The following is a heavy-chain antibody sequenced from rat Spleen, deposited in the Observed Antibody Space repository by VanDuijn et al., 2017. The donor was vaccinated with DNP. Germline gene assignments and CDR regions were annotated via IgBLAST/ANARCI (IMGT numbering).Heavy chain of an antibody. V-gene: IGHV5S11*01. J-gene: IGHJ2*01. D-gene: IGHD1-11*01. CDR1: GFTFSNYY. CDR2: ISYDGGNT. Sequence: EVQLVESGGGLVQPGRSLRLSCAASGFTFSNYYMAWVRQAPTKGLEWVAYISYDGGNTYYRDSVKGRFTISRDNARSTLYLQMDSLRSEETATYYCEKAGGYSPWYFDYWGQGVMVTVSS. CDR3: EKAGGYSPWYFDY.